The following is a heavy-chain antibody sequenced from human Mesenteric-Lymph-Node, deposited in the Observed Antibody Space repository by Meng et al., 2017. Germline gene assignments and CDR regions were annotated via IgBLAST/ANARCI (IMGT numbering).Heavy chain of an antibody. CDR1: GFTFSDYE. V-gene: IGHV3-48*03. D-gene: IGHD7-27*01. CDR3: TRDPGWGSLDY. Sequence: GESLKISCAASGFTFSDYEMIWVRQAPGKGLEWVSYISSSGSTIFYADSVKRRFTISRDNAKNSLFLQMNSLRAEDKAVYFCTRDPGWGSLDYWGQGTLVTVSS. J-gene: IGHJ4*02. CDR2: ISSSGSTI.